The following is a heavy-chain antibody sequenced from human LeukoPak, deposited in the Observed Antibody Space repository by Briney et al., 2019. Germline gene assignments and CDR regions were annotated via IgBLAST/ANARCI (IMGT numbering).Heavy chain of an antibody. D-gene: IGHD6-19*01. Sequence: SETLSLTCTVSGYSISSGYYWGWIRQPPGKGLEWIGSIYHSGSTYYNPSLKSRVTISVDTSKNQFSLKLSSVTAADTAVYYCARGSAVAGTVNAFDIWGQGTMVTVSS. V-gene: IGHV4-38-2*02. CDR1: GYSISSGYY. CDR3: ARGSAVAGTVNAFDI. J-gene: IGHJ3*02. CDR2: IYHSGST.